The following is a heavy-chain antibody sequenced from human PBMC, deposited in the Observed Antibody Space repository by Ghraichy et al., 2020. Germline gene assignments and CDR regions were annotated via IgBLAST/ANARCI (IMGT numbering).Heavy chain of an antibody. CDR3: ARGWIVVVPAAIRYYYYGMDV. J-gene: IGHJ6*02. V-gene: IGHV4-59*01. Sequence: SLTCTVSGGSISSYYWSWIRQPPGKGLEWIGYIYYSGSTNYNPSLKSRVTISVDTSKNQFSLKLSSVTAADTAVYYCARGWIVVVPAAIRYYYYGMDVWGQGTTVTVSS. D-gene: IGHD2-2*01. CDR2: IYYSGST. CDR1: GGSISSYY.